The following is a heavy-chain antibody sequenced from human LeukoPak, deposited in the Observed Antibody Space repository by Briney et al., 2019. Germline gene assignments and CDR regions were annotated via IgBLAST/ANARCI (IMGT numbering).Heavy chain of an antibody. V-gene: IGHV1-2*02. CDR2: INPHSGGT. Sequence: ASVTVSCKASGYTFTDYYIHWVRQAPAQAPECVGWINPHSGGTNYAQKFRGRVTMTRDTSLSEAYMDLSGLTLDDTAVFYCARVYRQYDGFDVWGQGTLVIVSS. CDR3: ARVYRQYDGFDV. D-gene: IGHD1-26*01. CDR1: GYTFTDYY. J-gene: IGHJ3*01.